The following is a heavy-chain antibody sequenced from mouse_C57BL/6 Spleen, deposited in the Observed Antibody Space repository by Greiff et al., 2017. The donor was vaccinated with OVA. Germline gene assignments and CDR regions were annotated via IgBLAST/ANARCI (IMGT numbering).Heavy chain of an antibody. Sequence: EVKLVESGGGLVKPGGSLKLSCAASGFTFSSYAMSWVRQTPEKRLEWVATISDGGSYTYYPDNVKGRFTISRDNAKNNLYLQMSHLKSEDTAMYYCARDRDYSNHPYYYAMDYWGQGTSVTVSS. D-gene: IGHD2-5*01. CDR1: GFTFSSYA. V-gene: IGHV5-4*01. J-gene: IGHJ4*01. CDR3: ARDRDYSNHPYYYAMDY. CDR2: ISDGGSYT.